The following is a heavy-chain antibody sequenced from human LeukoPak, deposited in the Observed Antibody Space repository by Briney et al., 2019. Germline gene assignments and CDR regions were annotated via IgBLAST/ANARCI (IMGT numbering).Heavy chain of an antibody. CDR1: GGSISSGGYY. J-gene: IGHJ4*02. D-gene: IGHD6-6*01. V-gene: IGHV4-61*02. CDR2: IYTSGSN. Sequence: SETLSLTCTVSGGSISSGGYYWSWIRQHPGKGLEWIGRIYTSGSNNYNPSLKSRVTMSVDTSKNQFSLKLSSVTAADTAMYYCARDNEVAARSFDYWGQGTLVTVSS. CDR3: ARDNEVAARSFDY.